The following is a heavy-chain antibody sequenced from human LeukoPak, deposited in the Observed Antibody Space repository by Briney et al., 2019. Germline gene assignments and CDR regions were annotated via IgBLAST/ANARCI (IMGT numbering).Heavy chain of an antibody. CDR2: ISNSYTFT. D-gene: IGHD4-17*01. CDR3: ARGYGDYVHGMDV. J-gene: IGHJ6*02. V-gene: IGHV3-11*03. CDR1: EFTFSDYF. Sequence: PGGSLRLSCAASEFTFSDYFMSWIRQAPGKGLEWVSSISNSYTFTNYADSVKGRFTISRDNAKNSLFLQMNSLRVEDTAVYYCARGYGDYVHGMDVWGQGTTVTVSS.